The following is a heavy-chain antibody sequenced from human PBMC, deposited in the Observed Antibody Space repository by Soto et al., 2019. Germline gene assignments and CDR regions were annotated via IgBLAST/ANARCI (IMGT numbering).Heavy chain of an antibody. D-gene: IGHD3-10*01. Sequence: EVQLVESGGGLVQPGGSLRLSCAASEFTFSGRSVHWVRQAPGKGLVWVSGIDKVGTDSTYADSVKGRFTSCRDNAKNTVYRQMNSLRVEDTAVYYCARGWFGPDVWGKGTTVTVSS. CDR2: IDKVGTDS. CDR3: ARGWFGPDV. V-gene: IGHV3-74*01. CDR1: EFTFSGRS. J-gene: IGHJ6*03.